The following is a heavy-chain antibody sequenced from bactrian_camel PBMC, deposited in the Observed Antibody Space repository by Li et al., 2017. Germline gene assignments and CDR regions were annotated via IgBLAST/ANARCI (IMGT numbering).Heavy chain of an antibody. J-gene: IGHJ4*01. D-gene: IGHD1*01. CDR2: LSTAGGT. V-gene: IGHV3S53*01. CDR3: AADQFAFGLSPQYKY. Sequence: HVQLVESGGGSVQAGGSLRLSCTASGITTDEADMGWYRQRPGNECELVAKLSTAGGTDFPNSEIERFTISRNNAKNTLYLQMNSLEPEDTAVYYCAADQFAFGLSPQYKYWGQGTQVTVS. CDR1: GITTDEAD.